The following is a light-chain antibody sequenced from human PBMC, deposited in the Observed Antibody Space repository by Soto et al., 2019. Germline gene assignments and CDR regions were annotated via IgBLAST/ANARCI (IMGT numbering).Light chain of an antibody. CDR1: QGIRND. CDR2: TAS. CDR3: LQDYNYPWT. V-gene: IGKV1-6*01. Sequence: IYMSPSPFTPSPHVGDRVTTTCRASQGIRNDLGWYQQRPGQAPKVLIYTASSLQSGVPSRFSGSGYGTDFTLTISSLQPEDFATYYCLQDYNYPWTFGQGTKVDIK. J-gene: IGKJ1*01.